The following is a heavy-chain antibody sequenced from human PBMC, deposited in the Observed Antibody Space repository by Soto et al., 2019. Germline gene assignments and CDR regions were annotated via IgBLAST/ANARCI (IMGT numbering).Heavy chain of an antibody. CDR3: ARGIAAAGLNWFDP. Sequence: SETLSLTCTVSGGSISSGVYYWGWIRHHPGNGLEWIGYIYYIGSTYYNPSLKSRVTISVDTSKNQFSLKLSSVTAADTAVYYCARGIAAAGLNWFDPWGQGTMVTFSS. V-gene: IGHV4-31*02. CDR2: IYYIGST. J-gene: IGHJ5*02. CDR1: GGSISSGVYY. D-gene: IGHD6-13*01.